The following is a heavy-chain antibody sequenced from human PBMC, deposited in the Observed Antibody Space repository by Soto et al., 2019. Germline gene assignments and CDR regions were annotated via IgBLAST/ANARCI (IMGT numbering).Heavy chain of an antibody. J-gene: IGHJ4*02. D-gene: IGHD2-2*02. CDR3: ANVPIWCSSTSCYTEGFDY. Sequence: GGSLRLSCTASGFTFSDYAMSWVRQPPGKGLEWVSVISAGGSTYYADSVKGRFTVSRANSKNTLYLQMNSLRAEDTAVYYCANVPIWCSSTSCYTEGFDYWGQGTLVTVSS. CDR2: ISAGGST. V-gene: IGHV3-23*01. CDR1: GFTFSDYA.